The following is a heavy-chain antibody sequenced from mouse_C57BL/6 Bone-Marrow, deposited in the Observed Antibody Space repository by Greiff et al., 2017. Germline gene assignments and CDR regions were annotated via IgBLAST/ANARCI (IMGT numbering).Heavy chain of an antibody. V-gene: IGHV1-26*01. Sequence: VQLQQSGPELVKPGASVKISCKASGYTFTDYAMNWVKQSHGKSLEWIGDLNPNNGGTSYNQKFKGNATLTVDKSSSTPYMELRSLKSEDSAVYYCARLGLYYFDYWGQGTTLTVSS. CDR3: ARLGLYYFDY. J-gene: IGHJ2*01. CDR1: GYTFTDYA. D-gene: IGHD4-1*01. CDR2: LNPNNGGT.